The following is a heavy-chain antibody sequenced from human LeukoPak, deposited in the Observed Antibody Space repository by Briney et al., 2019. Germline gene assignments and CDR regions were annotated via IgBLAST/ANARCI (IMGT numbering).Heavy chain of an antibody. CDR1: GGSISSGGYY. Sequence: SETLSLTCTVSGGSISSGGYYWSWIRQHPGKGLEWIGYIYYSGSTYYNPSLKSRVTISVDTSKNQFSLKLSSVTAADTAVYYCARDRGTAMVSYYYYGMDVWGQGTTVTVSS. CDR3: ARDRGTAMVSYYYYGMDV. J-gene: IGHJ6*02. V-gene: IGHV4-31*03. CDR2: IYYSGST. D-gene: IGHD5-18*01.